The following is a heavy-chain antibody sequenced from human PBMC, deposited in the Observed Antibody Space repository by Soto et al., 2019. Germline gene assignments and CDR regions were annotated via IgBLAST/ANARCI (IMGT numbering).Heavy chain of an antibody. Sequence: QVQLQQWGAGAGLLKPSETLSLTCAASGGSFSGYYWSWIRQPPGRGLEWIGEINHSGNSNYNPALESRVTISVDPSKTQFSLKLISVTAADTAVYYCARANILTGYCVVYFDVWGRGTLVTVSS. V-gene: IGHV4-34*02. CDR1: GGSFSGYY. CDR3: ARANILTGYCVVYFDV. CDR2: INHSGNS. J-gene: IGHJ2*01. D-gene: IGHD3-9*01.